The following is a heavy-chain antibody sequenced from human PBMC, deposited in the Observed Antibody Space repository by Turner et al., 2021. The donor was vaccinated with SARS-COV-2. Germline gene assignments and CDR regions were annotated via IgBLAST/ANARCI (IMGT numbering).Heavy chain of an antibody. D-gene: IGHD3-22*01. Sequence: EVQLVESGGGLVKPGGSLRLSCAASGFTFSSYSMNWVRQAPGKGLDGVSSITSSDTYYADSVKGRFTISRDNAKNSLYLQMNSLRAEDTAVYYCVRDKDSSDYYYWGQGTLVTVSS. CDR3: VRDKDSSDYYY. CDR2: ITSSDT. V-gene: IGHV3-21*01. J-gene: IGHJ4*02. CDR1: GFTFSSYS.